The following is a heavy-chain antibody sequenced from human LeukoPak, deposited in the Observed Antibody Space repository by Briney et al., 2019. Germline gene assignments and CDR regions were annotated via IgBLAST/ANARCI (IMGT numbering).Heavy chain of an antibody. Sequence: GGSLRLSCAASGFTFSSYWMSWVRQAPGKGLEWVANIKQDGSEKYYVDSVKGRFTISRDNAKNSLYLQMNSLRAEDTAVYYCARGLYCSSTSCFWSYWGQGTLVTVSS. D-gene: IGHD2-2*01. CDR3: ARGLYCSSTSCFWSY. J-gene: IGHJ4*02. V-gene: IGHV3-7*01. CDR2: IKQDGSEK. CDR1: GFTFSSYW.